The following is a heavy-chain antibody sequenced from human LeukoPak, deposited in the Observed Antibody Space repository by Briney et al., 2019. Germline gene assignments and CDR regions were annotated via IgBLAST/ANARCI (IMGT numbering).Heavy chain of an antibody. V-gene: IGHV4-59*01. Sequence: SETLSLTCTVSGGSISSYYWSWIRQPPGKGLEWIGYIYYSGSTNYNPSLKSRVTISVDTSKNQFSLKLSSVTAADTAVYYCARGGSGSSIFDAFDIWGQGTMVTVSS. CDR2: IYYSGST. CDR1: GGSISSYY. CDR3: ARGGSGSSIFDAFDI. D-gene: IGHD3-10*01. J-gene: IGHJ3*02.